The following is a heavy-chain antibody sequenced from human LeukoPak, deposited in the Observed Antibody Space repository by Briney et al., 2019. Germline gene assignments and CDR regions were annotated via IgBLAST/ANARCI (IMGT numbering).Heavy chain of an antibody. V-gene: IGHV4-59*08. CDR3: ARLRASFVVVPAAAPGRFDP. Sequence: SETLSLTCTVSGGSISSYYWSWIRQPPGKGLEWMGCIYYSGSTNYNPSLKSRVTISVATSKNQFSLKLSSVTAADTAVYYCARLRASFVVVPAAAPGRFDPWGQGTLVTVSS. CDR2: IYYSGST. CDR1: GGSISSYY. D-gene: IGHD2-2*01. J-gene: IGHJ5*02.